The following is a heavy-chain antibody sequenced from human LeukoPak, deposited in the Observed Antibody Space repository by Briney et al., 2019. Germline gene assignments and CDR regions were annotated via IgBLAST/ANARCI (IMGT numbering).Heavy chain of an antibody. V-gene: IGHV4-39*07. CDR2: IYYSGST. CDR1: GGSISSSNYY. Sequence: PSETLSLTCTVSGGSISSSNYYWGWIRQPPGKGLEWIGSIYYSGSTYYNPFLKSRLTISIDTSKNQFSLKLSSVTAADTAVYYCARDHPDWFDPWGQGTLVTVSS. CDR3: ARDHPDWFDP. J-gene: IGHJ5*02.